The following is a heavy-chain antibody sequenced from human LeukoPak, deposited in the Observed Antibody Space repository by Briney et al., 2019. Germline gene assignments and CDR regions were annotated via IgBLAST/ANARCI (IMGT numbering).Heavy chain of an antibody. D-gene: IGHD2-2*01. CDR2: IYYSGST. J-gene: IGHJ4*02. V-gene: IGHV4-59*12. CDR3: ARGLHSTMPYWGY. Sequence: SETPSLTCTVSGGSISSYYWSWIRQPPGKGLEWIGYIYYSGSTNYNPSPKSRVTISVDKSKNQVSLKLSSVTAADTAVYYCARGLHSTMPYWGYWGQGTLVTVSS. CDR1: GGSISSYY.